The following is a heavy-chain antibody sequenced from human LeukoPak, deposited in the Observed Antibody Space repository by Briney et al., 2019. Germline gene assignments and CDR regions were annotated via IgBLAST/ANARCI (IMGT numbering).Heavy chain of an antibody. CDR2: IKQDGSEK. CDR3: ASRARGDY. CDR1: GFTVSSNY. Sequence: GGSLRLSCAASGFTVSSNYMSWVRQAPGKGLEWVANIKQDGSEKYYVDSVKGRFTISRDNAKNSLYLQMNSLRAEDTAVYYCASRARGDYWGQGTLVTVSS. J-gene: IGHJ4*02. V-gene: IGHV3-7*01. D-gene: IGHD6-6*01.